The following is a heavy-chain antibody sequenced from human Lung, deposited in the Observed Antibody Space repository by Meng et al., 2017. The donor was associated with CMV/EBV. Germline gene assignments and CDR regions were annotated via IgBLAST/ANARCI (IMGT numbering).Heavy chain of an antibody. Sequence: GGSXRLSCAASGFTFSSFAMHWVRQAPGKGLEWVAVISYNGFNEYYADSVKGRFTISRDNSKNTLSLQMNSLRAEDRALYYCVRGQLFCSGGSCYQHFDPXGQGXLVTVSS. CDR2: ISYNGFNE. CDR3: VRGQLFCSGGSCYQHFDP. D-gene: IGHD2-15*01. J-gene: IGHJ5*02. V-gene: IGHV3-30-3*01. CDR1: GFTFSSFA.